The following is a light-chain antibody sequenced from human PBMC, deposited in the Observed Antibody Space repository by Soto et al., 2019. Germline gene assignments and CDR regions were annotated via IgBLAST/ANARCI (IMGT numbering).Light chain of an antibody. Sequence: DIQMTQSPSSLSASIGDRVTITCRASQTIRKSLNLYQQKPETAPKLLIFGASSLQSGVPSRFSASGFGTEFTLTISSLQPEDFATYHCQQSYSTPWTFGQGTKVDIK. CDR1: QTIRKS. J-gene: IGKJ1*01. V-gene: IGKV1-39*01. CDR2: GAS. CDR3: QQSYSTPWT.